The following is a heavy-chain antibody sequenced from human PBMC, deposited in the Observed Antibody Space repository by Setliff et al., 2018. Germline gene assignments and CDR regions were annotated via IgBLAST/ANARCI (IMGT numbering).Heavy chain of an antibody. CDR3: ARPHGGDYAFDT. V-gene: IGHV4-59*01. J-gene: IGHJ3*02. CDR2: KSTRGDT. Sequence: SETLSLTCTVSGGSIDSSFWNWIRQSPEKGLEWIGYKSTRGDTNSNPSLRSRLTMSVDTSKNQISLKLTSVTAADTAVYYCARPHGGDYAFDTWGQGRMVTVSS. CDR1: GGSIDSSF. D-gene: IGHD3-16*01.